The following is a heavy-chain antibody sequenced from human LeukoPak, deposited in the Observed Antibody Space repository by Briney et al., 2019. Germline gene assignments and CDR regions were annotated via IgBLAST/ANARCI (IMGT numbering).Heavy chain of an antibody. V-gene: IGHV3-21*01. D-gene: IGHD3-10*02. CDR1: GLTFSNYA. Sequence: GGSLRLSCAASGLTFSNYAMNWVRQAPGKGLEWVSSISSSSSYIYYADSVKGRFTISRDNAKNSLYLQMNSLRAEDTAVYYCARVMLSAFDIWGQGTMVTVSS. J-gene: IGHJ3*02. CDR2: ISSSSSYI. CDR3: ARVMLSAFDI.